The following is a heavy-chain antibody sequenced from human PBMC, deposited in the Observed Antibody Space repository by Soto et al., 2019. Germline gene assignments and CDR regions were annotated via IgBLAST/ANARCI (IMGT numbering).Heavy chain of an antibody. CDR3: ARGLGGRMDD. Sequence: QVQLVQSGAEVKKPGSSVRVSCKASGTIFSSYTISWVRQAPGQGLEWMGRIIPILGETNSAQKFQGRVTLTADKSTNTAYMELNSLRLEDTAVYYCARGLGGRMDDWGQGTTVPVSS. D-gene: IGHD3-16*01. J-gene: IGHJ6*02. CDR1: GTIFSSYT. CDR2: IIPILGET. V-gene: IGHV1-69*08.